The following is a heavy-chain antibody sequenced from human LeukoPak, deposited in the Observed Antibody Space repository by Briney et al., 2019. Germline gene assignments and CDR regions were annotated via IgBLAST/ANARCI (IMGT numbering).Heavy chain of an antibody. CDR2: IYYSGST. CDR3: ARGDVAGGGYLDY. D-gene: IGHD2-8*02. CDR1: GGSISSYY. V-gene: IGHV4-59*01. J-gene: IGHJ4*02. Sequence: SETLSLTCTVSGGSISSYYWSWIRQPPGKGLEGIGYIYYSGSTNYNPSLKSRVTISVDTSNNQFSLKLSSVTAADTAVYYCARGDVAGGGYLDYWGQGTLLTVSS.